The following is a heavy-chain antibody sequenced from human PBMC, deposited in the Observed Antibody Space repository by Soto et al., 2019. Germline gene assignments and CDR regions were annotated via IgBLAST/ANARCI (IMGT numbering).Heavy chain of an antibody. CDR2: INPSGGST. D-gene: IGHD2-8*01. V-gene: IGHV1-46*01. Sequence: ASVKVSCKASGLRFSDYYMHWVRQAPGQGLEWMGIINPSGGSTSYAQKFQGRVTMTRDTSTSTVYMELSSLRSEDTAVYYCARHHGTNSPNHSTYFDFWGQGTLVTVSS. CDR1: GLRFSDYY. J-gene: IGHJ4*02. CDR3: ARHHGTNSPNHSTYFDF.